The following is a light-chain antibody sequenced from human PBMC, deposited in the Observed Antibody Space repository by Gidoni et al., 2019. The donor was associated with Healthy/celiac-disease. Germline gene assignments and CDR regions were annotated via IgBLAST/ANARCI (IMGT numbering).Light chain of an antibody. CDR1: QSISSY. Sequence: DIQMTHSPSSLSASVGDRVTITCRASQSISSYLNWYQQKPGKAPKLLIYAASSLQIGVPSRFRGSGSGTDFTLTISSLQPEDFATYYWEQSYSTPVTFGGGTKVEIK. CDR2: AAS. CDR3: EQSYSTPVT. J-gene: IGKJ4*01. V-gene: IGKV1-39*01.